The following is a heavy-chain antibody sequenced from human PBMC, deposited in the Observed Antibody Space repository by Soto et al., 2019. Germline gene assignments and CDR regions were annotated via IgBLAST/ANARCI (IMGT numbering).Heavy chain of an antibody. CDR1: GGSISISSYY. V-gene: IGHV4-39*01. J-gene: IGHJ3*02. CDR3: ARPPTASLDAFEI. Sequence: QLQLQESGPGLVKPSETLSLTCTVSGGSISISSYYWGWIRQPPGKGLEWIGSIYYCGSTYSNPSLKSRVTISVDTSKNQCSLNLNSVTAADTAVYYCARPPTASLDAFEIWGQGTMVTVSS. CDR2: IYYCGST.